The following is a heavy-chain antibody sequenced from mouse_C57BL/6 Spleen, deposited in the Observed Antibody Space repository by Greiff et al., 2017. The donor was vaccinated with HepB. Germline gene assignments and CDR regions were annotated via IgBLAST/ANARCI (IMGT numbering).Heavy chain of an antibody. CDR3: ARGDGNYDAMDY. CDR1: GYAFSSSW. D-gene: IGHD2-1*01. Sequence: QVQLQQSGPELVKPGASVKISCKASGYAFSSSWMNWVKQRPGKGLEWIGRIYPGDGDTNYNGKFKGKATLTADKSSSTAYMQLSSLTSEDSAVYFCARGDGNYDAMDYWGQGTSVTVSS. V-gene: IGHV1-82*01. J-gene: IGHJ4*01. CDR2: IYPGDGDT.